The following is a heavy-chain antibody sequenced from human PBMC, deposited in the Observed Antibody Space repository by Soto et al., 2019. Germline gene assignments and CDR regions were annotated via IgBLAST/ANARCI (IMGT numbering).Heavy chain of an antibody. J-gene: IGHJ4*02. Sequence: QVQLQQWGAGLLKPSETLSLTCAVYGGSFSGYYWSWIRQPPGKGLEWIGEINHSGSTNYNPSLKSRVTISVDPSKNQCSLKLSSVTAADTAVYYCARVADYGDYGGPFDYWGQGTLVTVSS. D-gene: IGHD4-17*01. CDR2: INHSGST. CDR3: ARVADYGDYGGPFDY. CDR1: GGSFSGYY. V-gene: IGHV4-34*01.